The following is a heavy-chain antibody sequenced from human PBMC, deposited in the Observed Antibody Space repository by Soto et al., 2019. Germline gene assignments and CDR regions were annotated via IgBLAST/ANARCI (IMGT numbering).Heavy chain of an antibody. CDR3: ARGGYYSSGTYADY. CDR1: GYTFTSYG. J-gene: IGHJ4*02. V-gene: IGHV1-18*01. Sequence: ASVKVSCKASGYTFTSYGFTWVRQAPGQGLEWMGWISTYNGNTEYVQKLQGRVTMTTDTSTSTAYMELRSLRSDDTAVYFCARGGYYSSGTYADYWGQGTLVTVSS. CDR2: ISTYNGNT. D-gene: IGHD3-10*01.